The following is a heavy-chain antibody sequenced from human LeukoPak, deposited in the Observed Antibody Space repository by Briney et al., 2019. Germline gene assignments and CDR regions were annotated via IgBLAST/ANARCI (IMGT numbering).Heavy chain of an antibody. J-gene: IGHJ5*02. CDR2: NIPIFGTA. CDR3: ARSVGSTNDDWFDP. Sequence: SEKVSSKASVGTFSSYAISWVRQAPGQGLEWMGGNIPIFGTANYAQKFQGRVTITADESTSTAYMELSSLRSEDTAVYYCARSVGSTNDDWFDPWGQGTLVTVSS. CDR1: VGTFSSYA. V-gene: IGHV1-69*01. D-gene: IGHD1-26*01.